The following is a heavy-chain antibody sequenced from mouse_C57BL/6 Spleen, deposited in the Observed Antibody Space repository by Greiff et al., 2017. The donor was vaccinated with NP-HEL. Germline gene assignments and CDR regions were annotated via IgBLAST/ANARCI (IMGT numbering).Heavy chain of an antibody. CDR3: ARRASYDYWGYAMDY. V-gene: IGHV1-52*01. D-gene: IGHD2-4*01. Sequence: VQLQQPGAELVRPGSSVKLSCKASGYTFTSYWMHWVKQRPIQGLEWIGNIDPSDSETHYNQKFKDKATLTVDKSSSTAYMQLSSLTSEDSAVYYCARRASYDYWGYAMDYWGQGTSVTVSS. CDR1: GYTFTSYW. CDR2: IDPSDSET. J-gene: IGHJ4*01.